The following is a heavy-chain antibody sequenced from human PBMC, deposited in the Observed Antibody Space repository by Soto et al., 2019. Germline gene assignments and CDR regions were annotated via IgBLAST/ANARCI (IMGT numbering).Heavy chain of an antibody. CDR2: ISSSGSTI. J-gene: IGHJ6*02. CDR1: GFTFRDYY. D-gene: IGHD1-20*01. V-gene: IGHV3-11*01. CDR3: ARLVTATRNYYYGMDV. Sequence: GGSLRLSCAASGFTFRDYYMTWIRQAPGKGLEWLSYISSSGSTIYYADSVKGRFAISRDNAKNSLFLQMNSLRAEDTAVYYCARLVTATRNYYYGMDVWGQGTTVTVSS.